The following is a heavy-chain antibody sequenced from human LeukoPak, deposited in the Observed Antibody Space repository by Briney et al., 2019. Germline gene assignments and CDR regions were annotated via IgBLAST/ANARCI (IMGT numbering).Heavy chain of an antibody. V-gene: IGHV3-74*01. CDR2: INADGSTA. Sequence: GGSLRLSCAASGFTFGNPWVHWVRQAPGKGLVWVSLINADGSTATYADSVKGRFTISRDNARNTLSLQMNSLTIEDTAVYYCVVVVEPPDSDGFDVWGQGTMITVSS. CDR1: GFTFGNPW. D-gene: IGHD1-14*01. J-gene: IGHJ3*01. CDR3: VVVVEPPDSDGFDV.